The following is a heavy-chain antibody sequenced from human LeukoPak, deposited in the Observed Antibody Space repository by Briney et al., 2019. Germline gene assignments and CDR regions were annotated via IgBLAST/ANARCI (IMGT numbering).Heavy chain of an antibody. J-gene: IGHJ4*02. CDR1: GFTFSSYW. Sequence: PGGSLRLSCAASGFTFSSYWMSWVRQAPGKGLEWVANIKQDGSEKYYVDSVKGRFTISRDNAKNTLYLQMNSLRAEDTAVYYCARDRWRSGGSGGGDYWGQGTLVTVSS. CDR2: IKQDGSEK. CDR3: ARDRWRSGGSGGGDY. D-gene: IGHD2-15*01. V-gene: IGHV3-7*05.